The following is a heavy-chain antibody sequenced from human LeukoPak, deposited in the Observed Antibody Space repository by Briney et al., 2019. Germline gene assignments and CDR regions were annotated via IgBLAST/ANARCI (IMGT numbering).Heavy chain of an antibody. V-gene: IGHV1-2*02. D-gene: IGHD3-22*01. J-gene: IGHJ4*02. CDR2: IHPNSGGT. CDR3: ARVHGNYFDNSAYYHFDS. CDR1: GYXFTAYY. Sequence: GASVKVSCKASGYXFTAYYIHWVRQAPGQGLEWMGWIHPNSGGTNSAQKFQGRVSMTRDTSISTAYMDLSRLTSDDTAVYYCARVHGNYFDNSAYYHFDSWGQGTLVTVSS.